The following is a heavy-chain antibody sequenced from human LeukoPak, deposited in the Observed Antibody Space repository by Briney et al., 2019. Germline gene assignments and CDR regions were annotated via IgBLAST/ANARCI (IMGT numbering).Heavy chain of an antibody. CDR3: AREPQSGWFDP. J-gene: IGHJ5*02. CDR1: GFTFSSYN. Sequence: GGSLRLSCAASGFTFSSYNMNWVRQAPGKGLEWVSSISSTSSFIYYVDSVKGRFTISRDNAKNSLYLQMNSLRAEDTAVYYCAREPQSGWFDPWGQGTLVTVSS. V-gene: IGHV3-21*01. CDR2: ISSTSSFI.